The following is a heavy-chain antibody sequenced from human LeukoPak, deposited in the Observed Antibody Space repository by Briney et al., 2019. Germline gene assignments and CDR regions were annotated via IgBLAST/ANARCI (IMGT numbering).Heavy chain of an antibody. CDR3: AKDYYDSSGYVPPDAFDI. CDR1: GFTFSSYA. J-gene: IGHJ3*02. CDR2: ISGSGGST. Sequence: GGSLRLSCAASGFTFSSYAMSWVRQAPGKGQEWVSAISGSGGSTYYADSVKGRFTISRDNSKNTLYLQMNSLRAEDTAVYYCAKDYYDSSGYVPPDAFDIWGQGTMVTVSS. D-gene: IGHD3-22*01. V-gene: IGHV3-23*01.